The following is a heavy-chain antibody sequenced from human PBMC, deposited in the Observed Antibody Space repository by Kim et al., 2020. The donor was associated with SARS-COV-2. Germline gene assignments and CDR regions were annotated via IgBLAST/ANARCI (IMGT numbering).Heavy chain of an antibody. J-gene: IGHJ4*02. V-gene: IGHV4-4*07. Sequence: SETLSLTCTVSGGSIADYYWNWIRQPAGEGLEWIGRIHAKGFTTYNPSLKSRVAMSIDTSKNQFSLRLRSVTATDTAVYYCARDPFESKFDHWGQGTLVTVSS. CDR1: GGSIADYY. CDR2: IHAKGFT. CDR3: ARDPFESKFDH.